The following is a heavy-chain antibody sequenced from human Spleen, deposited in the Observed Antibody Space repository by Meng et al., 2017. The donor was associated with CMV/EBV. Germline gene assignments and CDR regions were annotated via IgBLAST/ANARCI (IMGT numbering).Heavy chain of an antibody. J-gene: IGHJ4*02. CDR2: IYHSGST. D-gene: IGHD1-1*01. CDR1: GGSISSSNW. V-gene: IGHV4-4*02. Sequence: CAVSGGSISSSNWWSWVRQPPGKGLEWIGEIYHSGSTNYNPSLKSRVTISVDKSKNQFSLKLSSVTAADTAVYYCARLELGTTSSFDYWGQGTLVTVSS. CDR3: ARLELGTTSSFDY.